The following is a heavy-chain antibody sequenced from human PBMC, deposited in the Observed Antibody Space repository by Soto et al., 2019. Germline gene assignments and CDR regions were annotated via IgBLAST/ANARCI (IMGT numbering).Heavy chain of an antibody. J-gene: IGHJ4*02. CDR3: AKVPPLQYCSGGSCYSGVRY. Sequence: EVQLLESGGGLVQPGGSLRLSCAASGFTFSSYAMSWVRQAPGKGLEWVSAISGSGGSTYYADSVKGRFTISRDNSKNTLYLQKNSLRAEDTAVYYCAKVPPLQYCSGGSCYSGVRYWGQGTLVTVSS. V-gene: IGHV3-23*01. D-gene: IGHD2-15*01. CDR1: GFTFSSYA. CDR2: ISGSGGST.